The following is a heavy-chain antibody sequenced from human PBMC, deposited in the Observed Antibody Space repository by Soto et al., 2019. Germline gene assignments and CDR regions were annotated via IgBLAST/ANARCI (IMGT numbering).Heavy chain of an antibody. CDR3: ARFGSPYYYGMDV. CDR1: GYTFTSYG. J-gene: IGHJ6*02. D-gene: IGHD3-10*01. Sequence: ASVKDSCTASGYTFTSYGISWVRQAPGQGLAWMGWISAYNGNTNYAQKLQGRVTMTTDTSTSTAYMELRSLRSDDTAVYYCARFGSPYYYGMDVWGQGTTVTVSS. CDR2: ISAYNGNT. V-gene: IGHV1-18*01.